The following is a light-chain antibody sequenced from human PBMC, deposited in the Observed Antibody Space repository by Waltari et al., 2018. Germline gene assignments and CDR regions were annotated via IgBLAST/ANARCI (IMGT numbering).Light chain of an antibody. J-gene: IGKJ1*01. V-gene: IGKV1-39*01. Sequence: DIQMTQSPSSLSASVGDRVTITCRASQSISSYLHWYQQKPGKAPKLLIYAASSLQSGVPSRFSGSGSGRDFTRSISSLQPEDFATYYCQQSYSHTRTFGQGTKVEIK. CDR1: QSISSY. CDR3: QQSYSHTRT. CDR2: AAS.